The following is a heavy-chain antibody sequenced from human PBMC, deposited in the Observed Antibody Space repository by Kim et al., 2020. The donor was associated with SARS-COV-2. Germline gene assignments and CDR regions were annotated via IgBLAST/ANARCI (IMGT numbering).Heavy chain of an antibody. CDR2: ISSSSSYI. CDR3: ARGGVAGSFDY. V-gene: IGHV3-21*01. CDR1: GFTFSSYS. J-gene: IGHJ4*02. D-gene: IGHD6-19*01. Sequence: GGSLRLFCAASGFTFSSYSMNWVRQAPGKGLEWVSSISSSSSYIYYADSVKGRFTISRDNAKNSLYLQMNSLRAEDTAVYYCARGGVAGSFDYWGQGTLVTVSS.